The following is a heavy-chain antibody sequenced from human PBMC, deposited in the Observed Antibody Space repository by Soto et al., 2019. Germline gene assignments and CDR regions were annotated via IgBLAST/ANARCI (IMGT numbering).Heavy chain of an antibody. Sequence: SETLSLTCTVSGGSINSGDYYWSWIRQTPGKGLEWIGYVYYSGRTYYNPSLKSRLSMTIDTSKKQFSLKLDSVTAADTAVYQCAKDVAYGSIFGVVYHTFETWGQGTLVTVSS. CDR2: VYYSGRT. J-gene: IGHJ5*02. V-gene: IGHV4-30-4*01. D-gene: IGHD3-3*01. CDR1: GGSINSGDYY. CDR3: AKDVAYGSIFGVVYHTFET.